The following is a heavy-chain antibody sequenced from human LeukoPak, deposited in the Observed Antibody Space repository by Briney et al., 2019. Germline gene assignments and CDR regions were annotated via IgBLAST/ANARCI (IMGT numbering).Heavy chain of an antibody. CDR2: ISAYNSNT. Sequence: ASVKVSCKASGYTFTSYGISWVRQAPGQGLEWMGWISAYNSNTNFAQKFQGRVTMTRNTSISTAYMELSSLRSEDTAVYYCASLKNYYDSSGYLVTDAFDIWGQGTMVTVSS. J-gene: IGHJ3*02. CDR3: ASLKNYYDSSGYLVTDAFDI. CDR1: GYTFTSYG. D-gene: IGHD3-22*01. V-gene: IGHV1-18*01.